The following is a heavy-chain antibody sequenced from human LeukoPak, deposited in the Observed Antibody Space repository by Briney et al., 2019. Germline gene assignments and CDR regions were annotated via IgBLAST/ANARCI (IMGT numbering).Heavy chain of an antibody. CDR3: TTQRSRITMVRGVIRSDH. CDR2: IKSKTDGGTT. J-gene: IGHJ4*02. Sequence: GGSLRLSCAASGFTFSNAWMSWVRQGPGKGLEWVGRIKSKTDGGTTDYAAPVKGRFTIPRDDSKNTLYLQMNSLKTEDTAVYYCTTQRSRITMVRGVIRSDHWGQGTLVTVSS. V-gene: IGHV3-15*01. D-gene: IGHD3-10*01. CDR1: GFTFSNAW.